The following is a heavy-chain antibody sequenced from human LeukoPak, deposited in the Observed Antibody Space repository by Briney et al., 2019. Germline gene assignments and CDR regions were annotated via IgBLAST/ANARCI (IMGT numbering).Heavy chain of an antibody. CDR1: GFTFSSYA. J-gene: IGHJ6*02. Sequence: GGSPRLSCAASGFTFSSYAMHWVRQAPGKGLEWVSAISGSGGSTYYADSVKGRFTISRDNSKNTLYLQMNSLRAEDTAVYYCAKEGKEYYDYVWGSYRPPNYYYGMDVWGQGTTVTVSS. D-gene: IGHD3-16*02. CDR3: AKEGKEYYDYVWGSYRPPNYYYGMDV. V-gene: IGHV3-23*01. CDR2: ISGSGGST.